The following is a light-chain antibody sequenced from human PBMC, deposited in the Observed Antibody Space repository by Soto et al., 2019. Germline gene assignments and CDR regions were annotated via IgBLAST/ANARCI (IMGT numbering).Light chain of an antibody. CDR2: GAS. CDR3: QQYGSSPLT. Sequence: GLSQSLSTLSVSPGERARLSCRASQSVSSSYLAWYQQKPGQAPRLLIYGASSRATGIPDRFSGSGSGTDFTLTISRLEPEDFAVYYCQQYGSSPLTFGQGTKVDIK. V-gene: IGKV3-20*01. J-gene: IGKJ1*01. CDR1: QSVSSSY.